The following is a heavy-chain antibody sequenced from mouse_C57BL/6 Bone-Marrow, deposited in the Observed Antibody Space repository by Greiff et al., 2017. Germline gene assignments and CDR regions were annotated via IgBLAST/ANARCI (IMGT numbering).Heavy chain of an antibody. CDR1: GYTFTSYG. J-gene: IGHJ3*01. V-gene: IGHV1-81*01. D-gene: IGHD1-1*01. CDR3: AWAVYGAWFAY. Sequence: QVQLQQPGAELARPGASVKLSCKASGYTFTSYGISWVKQRTGQGLEWIGEIYPRSGNTYYNEKFKGKATLTADKSSSTAYMELRRQTSDDSAVYFCAWAVYGAWFAYWGQGTLVTVSA. CDR2: IYPRSGNT.